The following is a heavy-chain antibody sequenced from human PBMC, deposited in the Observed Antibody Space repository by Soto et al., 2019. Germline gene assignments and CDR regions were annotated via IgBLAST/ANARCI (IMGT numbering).Heavy chain of an antibody. CDR3: ARGQGQELLQVLDY. CDR2: IIPIFNTA. D-gene: IGHD6-13*01. Sequence: QVQLVQSRAEVKEPGSSVKVSCKASGGRFTHYSFSWVRQAPGQGLVWMGGIIPIFNTANYAQKFEDRVTITADESTSTAYMELSGLRSDDTAFYFCARGQGQELLQVLDYWGQGTLVTVSS. CDR1: GGRFTHYS. V-gene: IGHV1-69*01. J-gene: IGHJ4*02.